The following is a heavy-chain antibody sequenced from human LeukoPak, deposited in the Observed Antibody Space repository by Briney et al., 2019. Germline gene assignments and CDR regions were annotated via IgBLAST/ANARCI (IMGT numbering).Heavy chain of an antibody. CDR3: ARVGLGYCSGGSCYGDWFDP. Sequence: ASVKVSCKASGYTFNSYDISWVRQATGQGLEWMGWMNPNSGNTGYAQKFQGRVTMTRNTSISTAYMELSSLRSEDTAVYYCARVGLGYCSGGSCYGDWFDPWGQGTLVTVSS. D-gene: IGHD2-15*01. J-gene: IGHJ5*02. V-gene: IGHV1-8*01. CDR2: MNPNSGNT. CDR1: GYTFNSYD.